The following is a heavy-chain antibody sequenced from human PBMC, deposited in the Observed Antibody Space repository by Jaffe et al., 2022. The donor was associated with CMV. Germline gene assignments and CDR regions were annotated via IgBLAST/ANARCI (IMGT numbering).Heavy chain of an antibody. J-gene: IGHJ6*02. CDR2: IWYDGSNK. D-gene: IGHD4-4*01. CDR1: GFTFSSYG. V-gene: IGHV3-33*01. Sequence: QVQLVESGGGVVQPGRSLRLSCAASGFTFSSYGMHWVRQAPGKGLEWVAVIWYDGSNKYYADSVKGRFTISRDNSKNTLYLQMNSLRAEDTAVYYCARDYTLQRLSAYYYYGMDVWGQGTTVTVSS. CDR3: ARDYTLQRLSAYYYYGMDV.